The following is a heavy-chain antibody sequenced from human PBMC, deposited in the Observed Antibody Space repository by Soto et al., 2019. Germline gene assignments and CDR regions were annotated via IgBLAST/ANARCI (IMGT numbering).Heavy chain of an antibody. CDR2: ITGNGGDT. J-gene: IGHJ4*02. CDR1: GFTFGDCA. CDR3: VKGSSASRPYYFDY. Sequence: PGGSLRLSCTASGFTFGDCAMSWVRQTPGKGLDWVSAITGNGGDTYYADSVKGRFTISRDNSKNTLFLLMNTLRAEDTAVYYCVKGSSASRPYYFDYWGQGTLVTVSS. D-gene: IGHD3-22*01. V-gene: IGHV3-23*01.